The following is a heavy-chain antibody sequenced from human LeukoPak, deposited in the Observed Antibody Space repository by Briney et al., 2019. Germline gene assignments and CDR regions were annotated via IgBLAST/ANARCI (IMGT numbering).Heavy chain of an antibody. CDR1: GGSISSYY. CDR2: IYTSGST. Sequence: SETLSLTCTVSGGSISSYYWSWIRQPAGKGLEWIGRIYTSGSTNYNPSLKSRVTMSVDTSKNQFSLKLSSVTAADTAVYYCAREPPTIAARGFWVYWGQGTLVAVSS. CDR3: AREPPTIAARGFWVY. V-gene: IGHV4-4*07. D-gene: IGHD6-6*01. J-gene: IGHJ4*02.